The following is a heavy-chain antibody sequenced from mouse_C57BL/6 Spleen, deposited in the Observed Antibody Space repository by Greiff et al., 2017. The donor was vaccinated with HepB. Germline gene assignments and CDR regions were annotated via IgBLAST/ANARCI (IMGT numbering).Heavy chain of an antibody. CDR2: INPSSGYT. D-gene: IGHD1-1*01. CDR3: AEVLGSSLYAMDY. J-gene: IGHJ4*01. CDR1: GYTFTSYT. Sequence: VQLQQSGAELARPGASVKMSCKASGYTFTSYTMHWVKQRPGQGLEWIGYINPSSGYTKYNQKFKDKATLTADKSSSTAYMQLSSLTSEDSAVYYCAEVLGSSLYAMDYSGQGTSVTVSS. V-gene: IGHV1-4*01.